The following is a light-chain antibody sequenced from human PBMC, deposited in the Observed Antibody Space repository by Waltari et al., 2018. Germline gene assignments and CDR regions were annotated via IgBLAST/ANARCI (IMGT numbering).Light chain of an antibody. CDR2: GAA. J-gene: IGKJ2*01. CDR1: QSVSRN. Sequence: EIVMTQSPATLSVSPGERATLSCRASQSVSRNLAWYQQKPGQAPRLLIYGAATRATGIPARFSGSGSGTEFTLTISSLQSEDFAVYYCQQYNNWPPLTFGQGTKLEIK. CDR3: QQYNNWPPLT. V-gene: IGKV3-15*01.